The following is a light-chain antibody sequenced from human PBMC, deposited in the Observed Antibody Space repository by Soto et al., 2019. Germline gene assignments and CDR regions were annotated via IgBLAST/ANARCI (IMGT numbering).Light chain of an antibody. J-gene: IGKJ1*01. Sequence: IQMTQSPSSLSASVGDRVTITCQASQNINNYLTWYQQKPGRAPKLLIYDASSLESGVPSRFSGSGSGTDFTLTISCLQSEDFATYYCQQYYSYPPAFGQGTKVDIK. CDR1: QNINNY. CDR2: DAS. CDR3: QQYYSYPPA. V-gene: IGKV1-13*02.